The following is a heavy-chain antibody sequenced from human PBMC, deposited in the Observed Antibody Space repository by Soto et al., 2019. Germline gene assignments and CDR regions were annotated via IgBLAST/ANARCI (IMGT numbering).Heavy chain of an antibody. V-gene: IGHV1-8*01. CDR2: MNPNSGNT. Sequence: ASVKVSCKASGYTFTSYDINWVRQATGQGLEWMGWMNPNSGNTGYAQKFQGRVTMTRNASISTAYMELSSLRSEDTAVYYCAGRSVAGAEYFQHWGQGTLVTVSS. CDR3: AGRSVAGAEYFQH. D-gene: IGHD6-19*01. CDR1: GYTFTSYD. J-gene: IGHJ1*01.